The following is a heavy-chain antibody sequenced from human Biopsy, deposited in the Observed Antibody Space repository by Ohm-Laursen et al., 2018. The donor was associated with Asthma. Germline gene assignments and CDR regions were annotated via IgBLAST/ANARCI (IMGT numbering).Heavy chain of an antibody. V-gene: IGHV1-69*13. J-gene: IGHJ4*02. CDR1: GGTFNTYV. Sequence: ASVKVSCKSLGGTFNTYVIGWVRQAPGQGLEGMGGINSVFGTTTYPQKFQDRVTITADDSTSTVYMELSSLRSEVTAVYYCARKAGSCISRTCSSLDFWGQGALVTVSS. CDR2: INSVFGTT. CDR3: ARKAGSCISRTCSSLDF. D-gene: IGHD2-2*01.